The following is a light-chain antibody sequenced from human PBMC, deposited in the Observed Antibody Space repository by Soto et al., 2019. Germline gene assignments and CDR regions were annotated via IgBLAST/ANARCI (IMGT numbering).Light chain of an antibody. CDR1: QTIHSF. Sequence: GDRVTITCRASQTIHSFLAWYQQKPGKAPKLLIYDASNLESGVPSRFSGSGSGTEFTLTVSSLQPDDFATFYCQQFHSFPWTFGQGTKVDIK. J-gene: IGKJ1*01. CDR3: QQFHSFPWT. CDR2: DAS. V-gene: IGKV1-5*01.